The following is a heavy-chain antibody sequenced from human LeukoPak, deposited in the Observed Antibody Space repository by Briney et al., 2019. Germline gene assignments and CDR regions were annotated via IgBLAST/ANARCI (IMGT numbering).Heavy chain of an antibody. Sequence: GGSLRLSCAASGFTFSSYAMSWVRQAPGKGLEWVSAISGSGGSTYYADSVKGRFTISRDNSKNTLYLQMNSLRAEDTAVYYCAKVKIYYDSSGYCYYFDYWGQGTLVTVSS. CDR3: AKVKIYYDSSGYCYYFDY. D-gene: IGHD3-22*01. V-gene: IGHV3-23*01. CDR2: ISGSGGST. J-gene: IGHJ4*02. CDR1: GFTFSSYA.